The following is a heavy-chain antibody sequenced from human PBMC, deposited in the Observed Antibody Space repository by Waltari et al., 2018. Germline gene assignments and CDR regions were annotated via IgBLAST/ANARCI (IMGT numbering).Heavy chain of an antibody. Sequence: QVQLVESGGGVVQPGRSLRLSCAASGFNFSSYAIHWVRQAQGKGLEWVAVISYDGSNKYYADSVKGRFTISRDNSKNTLYLQMNSLRAEDTAVYYCARDSRVIGAFDIWGQGTMVTVSS. J-gene: IGHJ3*02. CDR2: ISYDGSNK. CDR1: GFNFSSYA. CDR3: ARDSRVIGAFDI. V-gene: IGHV3-30-3*01.